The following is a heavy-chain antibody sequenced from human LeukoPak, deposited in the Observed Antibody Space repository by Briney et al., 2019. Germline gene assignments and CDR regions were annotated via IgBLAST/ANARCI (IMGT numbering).Heavy chain of an antibody. J-gene: IGHJ5*02. CDR3: ARSPLQAAGPYNWFDP. CDR1: GGSISSSSYY. D-gene: IGHD6-13*01. CDR2: IYYSGST. V-gene: IGHV4-39*07. Sequence: SETLSLTCTVSGGSISSSSYYWGWIRQPPGKGLEWIGSIYYSGSTYYNPSLKSRVTISVDTSKNQFSLKLSSVTAADPGVYYCARSPLQAAGPYNWFDPWGQGTLVTVSS.